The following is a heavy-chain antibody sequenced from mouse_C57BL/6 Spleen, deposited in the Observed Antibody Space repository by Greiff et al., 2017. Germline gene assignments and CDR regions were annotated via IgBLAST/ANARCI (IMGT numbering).Heavy chain of an antibody. CDR3: TRELGELSLRSSWFAY. D-gene: IGHD3-2*02. J-gene: IGHJ3*01. Sequence: EVQRVESGAGLVKPGGSLKLSCAASGFTFSSYAMSWVRQTPEKRLEWVAYISSGGDYIYYADPVKGRFTIARDNARNTLYLQMSSLKSEDTAMYYCTRELGELSLRSSWFAYWGQGTLVTVSA. CDR2: ISSGGDYI. V-gene: IGHV5-9-1*02. CDR1: GFTFSSYA.